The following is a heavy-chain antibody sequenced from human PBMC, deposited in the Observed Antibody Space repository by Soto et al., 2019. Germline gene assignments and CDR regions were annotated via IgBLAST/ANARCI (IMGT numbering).Heavy chain of an antibody. V-gene: IGHV3-30*18. D-gene: IGHD3-3*01. CDR2: ISYDGSNK. Sequence: PGGSLRLSCAASGFTFSSYGMHWVRQAPGKGLEWVAVISYDGSNKYYADSVKGRFTISRDNSKNTLYLQMNSLRAEDTAVYYCAKDYDDFGSGYDTIGYWGQGTLVTVSS. CDR1: GFTFSSYG. CDR3: AKDYDDFGSGYDTIGY. J-gene: IGHJ4*02.